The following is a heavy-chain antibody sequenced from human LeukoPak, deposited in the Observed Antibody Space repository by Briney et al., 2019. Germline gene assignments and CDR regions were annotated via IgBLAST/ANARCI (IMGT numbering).Heavy chain of an antibody. CDR2: FYYSGST. CDR3: AKDSYYYDSSGYWVREDYFDY. Sequence: SETLSLTCTVSGGSITSYYWNWIRQPPGKGLEWIGYFYYSGSTNYNPSLKSRVTISGDTSKNQFSLKLSSVTAADTAVYYCAKDSYYYDSSGYWVREDYFDYWGQGTLVTVSS. V-gene: IGHV4-59*01. J-gene: IGHJ4*02. D-gene: IGHD3-22*01. CDR1: GGSITSYY.